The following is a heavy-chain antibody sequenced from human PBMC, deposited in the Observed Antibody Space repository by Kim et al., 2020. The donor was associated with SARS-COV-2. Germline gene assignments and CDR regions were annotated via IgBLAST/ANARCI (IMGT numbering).Heavy chain of an antibody. J-gene: IGHJ4*02. D-gene: IGHD3-10*02. V-gene: IGHV4-30-4*01. CDR2: TYYSGST. Sequence: SETLSLTCTVSGGSISSGDYYWSRIRQPPGKGLEWIGYTYYSGSTYYNPSLKSRVTISVDTSKNQFSLKLSSVTAADTAVYYCAREFVPGILDYWGQGTLVTVSS. CDR1: GGSISSGDYY. CDR3: AREFVPGILDY.